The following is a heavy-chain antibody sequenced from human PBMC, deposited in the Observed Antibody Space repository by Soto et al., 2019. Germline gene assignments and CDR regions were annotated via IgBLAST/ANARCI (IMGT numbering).Heavy chain of an antibody. CDR2: ISGSGGST. J-gene: IGHJ4*02. CDR1: GFTFSSYA. CDR3: AKHIVVVVGLYYFDY. Sequence: GGSLRLSCAASGFTFSSYAMSWVRQAPGKGLEWVSAISGSGGSTYYADSVKGRFTISRDNSKNTLYLQMNSLRAEDTAVYYCAKHIVVVVGLYYFDYWGQGTLVTVSS. D-gene: IGHD2-15*01. V-gene: IGHV3-23*01.